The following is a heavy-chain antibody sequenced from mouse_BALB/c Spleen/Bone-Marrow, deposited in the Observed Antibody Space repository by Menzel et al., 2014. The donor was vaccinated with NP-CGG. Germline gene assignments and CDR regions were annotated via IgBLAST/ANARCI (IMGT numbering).Heavy chain of an antibody. CDR2: ISDGGSYT. CDR1: GFTFSDYY. CDR3: SRDYYGMYFDV. Sequence: EVHLVESGGGLVKPGGSLKLSCAASGFTFSDYYMYWVRQTPEKRLEWDATISDGGSYTYYPDSVEGRFTISRDNAKNNLYLQMSSLRSEDTAMYFCSRDYYGMYFDVWGAGTTVTGSS. D-gene: IGHD1-1*01. J-gene: IGHJ1*01. V-gene: IGHV5-4*02.